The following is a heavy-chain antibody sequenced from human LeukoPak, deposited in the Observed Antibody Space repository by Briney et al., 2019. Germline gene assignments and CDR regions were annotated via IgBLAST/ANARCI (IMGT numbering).Heavy chain of an antibody. D-gene: IGHD3-3*02. CDR2: ISGSGGST. Sequence: GGSLRLSCAASGFTFSSYAMSWVRQAPGKGLEWVSGISGSGGSTYYADSVKGRFTISRDNSKNTLYLQMNSPRAEDTAVYYCARGILYYYYYMDVWGKGTTVTVSS. V-gene: IGHV3-23*01. J-gene: IGHJ6*03. CDR3: ARGILYYYYYMDV. CDR1: GFTFSSYA.